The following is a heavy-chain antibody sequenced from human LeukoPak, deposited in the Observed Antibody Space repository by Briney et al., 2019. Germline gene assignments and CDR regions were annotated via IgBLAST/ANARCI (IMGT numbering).Heavy chain of an antibody. Sequence: ASVKVSCKASGGTLSSYAISWVRQAPGQGLEWMGGIIPIFGTANYAQKFQGRVTITADESTSTAYMELSSLRSEDTAVYYCARGGKAEYYYDSSGYRVFDYWGQGTLVTVSS. CDR1: GGTLSSYA. CDR2: IIPIFGTA. D-gene: IGHD3-22*01. J-gene: IGHJ4*02. CDR3: ARGGKAEYYYDSSGYRVFDY. V-gene: IGHV1-69*13.